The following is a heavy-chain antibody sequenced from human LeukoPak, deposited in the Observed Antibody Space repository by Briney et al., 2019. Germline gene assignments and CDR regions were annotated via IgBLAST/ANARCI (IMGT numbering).Heavy chain of an antibody. V-gene: IGHV1-8*01. CDR2: MNPNRGNT. CDR3: PRAAPGQWLVDY. Sequence: GASVKVSCKASGYTFTSYDIDWVRQATGQGLEWMGWMNPNRGNTGYAQKFQGRVSMTRNTSISTAYMEWSGLGSEATAVYYSPRAAPGQWLVDYWGQGTLVTVSS. CDR1: GYTFTSYD. J-gene: IGHJ4*02. D-gene: IGHD5-12*01.